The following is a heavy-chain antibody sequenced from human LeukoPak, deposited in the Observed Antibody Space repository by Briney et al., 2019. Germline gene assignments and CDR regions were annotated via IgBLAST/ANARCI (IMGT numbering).Heavy chain of an antibody. CDR2: INNEGNGT. CDR3: ARGIYGNFDY. D-gene: IGHD3-10*01. CDR1: GFTFSKYW. J-gene: IGHJ4*02. V-gene: IGHV3-74*01. Sequence: GESLKISCAASGFTFSKYWMHWVRQVPRKGLIWVSRINNEGNGTNYADSVKGRFTISRDNAKNTLYLQMTSLRAEDTAVYYCARGIYGNFDYWGQGSLVTVSS.